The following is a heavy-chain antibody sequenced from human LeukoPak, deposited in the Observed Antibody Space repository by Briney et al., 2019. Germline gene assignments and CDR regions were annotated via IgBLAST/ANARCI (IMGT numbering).Heavy chain of an antibody. J-gene: IGHJ3*02. D-gene: IGHD6-19*01. CDR1: GGTFSSYA. CDR2: IIPIFGTA. CDR3: ARSKSSGSYHAFDI. Sequence: ASVKVSCKASGGTFSSYAISWVRQAPGQGLEWMGGIIPIFGTANYAQKFQGRATITADESTSTAYMELSSLRSEDTAVYYCARSKSSGSYHAFDIWGQGTMVTVSS. V-gene: IGHV1-69*13.